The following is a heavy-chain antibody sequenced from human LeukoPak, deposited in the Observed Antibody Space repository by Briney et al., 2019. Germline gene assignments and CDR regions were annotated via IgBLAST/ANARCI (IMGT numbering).Heavy chain of an antibody. Sequence: GGSLRLSCAASGFTFDDYAMHWVRQAPGKGLEWVSGISWNSGGIGYADSVKGRFTISRDNAKNSLYLQMNSLRAEDAALYYCAKLQGFGTVGCFDYWGQGTLVTVSS. CDR3: AKLQGFGTVGCFDY. V-gene: IGHV3-9*01. J-gene: IGHJ4*02. CDR2: ISWNSGGI. CDR1: GFTFDDYA. D-gene: IGHD4-17*01.